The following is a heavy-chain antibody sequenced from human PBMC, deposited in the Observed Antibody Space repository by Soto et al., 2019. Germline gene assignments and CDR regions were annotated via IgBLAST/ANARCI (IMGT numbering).Heavy chain of an antibody. D-gene: IGHD2-15*01. CDR3: ARASADIVVVVADYYMDV. Sequence: VQLVESGGGLVQPGGSLRLSCAASGFTFSSYWMSWVRQAPGKGLEWVANIKQDGSEKYYVDSVKGRFTISRDNAKNSLYLQMNSLRAEDTAVYYCARASADIVVVVADYYMDVWGKGTTVTVSS. V-gene: IGHV3-7*01. CDR2: IKQDGSEK. CDR1: GFTFSSYW. J-gene: IGHJ6*03.